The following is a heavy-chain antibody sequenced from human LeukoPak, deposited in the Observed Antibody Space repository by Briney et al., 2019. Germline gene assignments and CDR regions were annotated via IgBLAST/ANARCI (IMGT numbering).Heavy chain of an antibody. V-gene: IGHV3-48*04. D-gene: IGHD3-10*01. J-gene: IGHJ4*02. CDR2: ISGSSSTI. CDR3: FSRPTESYYFDY. Sequence: GGSLRLSCAASGFTFSSYSMNWVRQAPGKGLEWVSYISGSSSTIYYADSVKGRFTISRDNAKNSLYLQMNSLRAEDTAVYYCFSRPTESYYFDYWGQGTLVTVSS. CDR1: GFTFSSYS.